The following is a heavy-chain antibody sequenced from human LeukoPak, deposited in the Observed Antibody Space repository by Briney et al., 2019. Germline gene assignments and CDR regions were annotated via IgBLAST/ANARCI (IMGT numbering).Heavy chain of an antibody. D-gene: IGHD3-16*01. CDR2: INPNSGGT. CDR3: ARDLGRSWFDP. CDR1: GYTFTGYY. J-gene: IGHJ5*02. Sequence: ASVTVSCKASGYTFTGYYMHWVRQAPGQGLEWMGWINPNSGGTNYAQKFQGRVTMTWDTSISTAYMELSRLRSDDTAVYYCARDLGRSWFDPWGQGTLVTVSS. V-gene: IGHV1-2*02.